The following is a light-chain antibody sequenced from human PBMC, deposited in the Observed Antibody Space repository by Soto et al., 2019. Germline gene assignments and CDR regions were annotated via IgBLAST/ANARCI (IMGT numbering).Light chain of an antibody. CDR2: GAS. J-gene: IGKJ2*01. CDR1: QSVNNGF. CDR3: QQYGRSPYT. V-gene: IGKV3-20*01. Sequence: EIMLTQSPGTLSLSPGERVILSCRASQSVNNGFLAWYQQKAGQAPRLLIYGASSRATGIPDRFSGSGSGPDFTLTISRLEPEDFAVYYCQQYGRSPYTFGQGTKVDIK.